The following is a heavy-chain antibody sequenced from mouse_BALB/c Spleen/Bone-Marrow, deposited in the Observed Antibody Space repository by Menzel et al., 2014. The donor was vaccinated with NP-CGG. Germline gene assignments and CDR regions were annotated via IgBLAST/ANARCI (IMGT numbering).Heavy chain of an antibody. CDR1: GYTFTSYW. Sequence: VQVVESGVEFVKPGASVKLSCKASGYTFTSYWMHWVKQRPGQGLEWTGEIDPSDSYTKYNQNFKGKATLTVDKSSSTAYMQLSSLTSEDSAVYYCARTYYDYDWFAYWGQGTLVTVSA. D-gene: IGHD2-4*01. V-gene: IGHV1-69*02. CDR3: ARTYYDYDWFAY. J-gene: IGHJ3*01. CDR2: IDPSDSYT.